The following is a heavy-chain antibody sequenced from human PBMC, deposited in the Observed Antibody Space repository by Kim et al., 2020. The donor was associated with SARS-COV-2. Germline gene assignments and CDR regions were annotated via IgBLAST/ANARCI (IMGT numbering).Heavy chain of an antibody. Sequence: GGSLRLSCAASGFTFSSYGMHWVRQAPGKGLEWVAVIWYDGSNKYYADSVKGRFTISRDNSKNTLYLQMNSLRAEDTAVYYCARVRAAGAYNWFDPWGQGALGTVSS. CDR1: GFTFSSYG. D-gene: IGHD2-15*01. V-gene: IGHV3-33*01. CDR3: ARVRAAGAYNWFDP. CDR2: IWYDGSNK. J-gene: IGHJ5*02.